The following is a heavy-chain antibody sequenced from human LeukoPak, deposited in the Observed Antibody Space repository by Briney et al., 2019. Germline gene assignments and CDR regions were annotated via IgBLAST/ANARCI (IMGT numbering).Heavy chain of an antibody. CDR3: ATDYYYDSSGSYYTVDY. CDR2: FDPEDGET. V-gene: IGHV1-24*01. CDR1: GYTLTELS. Sequence: ASVKVSCKVSGYTLTELSMHWVRQAPGKGLEWMGGFDPEDGETFYAQKFQGRVTMTEETSTDTAYMELSSLRAEDTAVYYCATDYYYDSSGSYYTVDYWGQGTLVTVSS. J-gene: IGHJ4*02. D-gene: IGHD3-22*01.